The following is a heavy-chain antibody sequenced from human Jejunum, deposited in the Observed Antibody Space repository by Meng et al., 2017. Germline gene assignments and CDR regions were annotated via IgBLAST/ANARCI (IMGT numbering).Heavy chain of an antibody. D-gene: IGHD1/OR15-1a*01. Sequence: VELKGSGPGLVKPLGTLSLTCEFFGVSVNPPNWWSWVRHSPGKGLEWIGEIYHTGSTNYNPSLKSRVSVSMDGSKNQFSLKLTSVTAADTAVYFCARVREVPLGTGDWFDPWGQGTLVTVSS. CDR2: IYHTGST. J-gene: IGHJ5*02. CDR1: GVSVNPPNW. CDR3: ARVREVPLGTGDWFDP. V-gene: IGHV4-4*02.